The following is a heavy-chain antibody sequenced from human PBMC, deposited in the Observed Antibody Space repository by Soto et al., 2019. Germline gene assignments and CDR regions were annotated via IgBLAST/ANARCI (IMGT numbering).Heavy chain of an antibody. CDR2: ISPYNGNT. CDR3: ARTVREGYDFWSGYYQANWFDP. D-gene: IGHD3-3*01. Sequence: ASVKVSCKASGYTFSSYDFNWVRQATGQGLEWMGWISPYNGNTSYAQKFQGRVTMTRNTSISTAYMELSSLRSEDTAVYYCARTVREGYDFWSGYYQANWFDPWGQGTLVTVSS. J-gene: IGHJ5*02. CDR1: GYTFSSYD. V-gene: IGHV1-8*02.